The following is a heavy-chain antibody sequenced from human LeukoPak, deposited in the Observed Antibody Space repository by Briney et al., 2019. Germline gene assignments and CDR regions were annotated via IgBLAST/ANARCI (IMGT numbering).Heavy chain of an antibody. V-gene: IGHV3-23*01. Sequence: GGSLRLSCAASGFTFSSYAMSWVRQAPGKGLEWVSAISSSGGSTYYPGSVKGRFTISRDSSMRTLYLQMNSLRAEDTAVYYCARSNYGLDYLDYRGQGTLVTVSA. CDR1: GFTFSSYA. CDR3: ARSNYGLDYLDY. CDR2: ISSSGGST. D-gene: IGHD4-11*01. J-gene: IGHJ4*02.